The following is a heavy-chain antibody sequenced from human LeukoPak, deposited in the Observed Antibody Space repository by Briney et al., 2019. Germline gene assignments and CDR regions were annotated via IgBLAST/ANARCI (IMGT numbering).Heavy chain of an antibody. CDR1: GFTFSTYW. D-gene: IGHD2-15*01. CDR2: INSDESST. J-gene: IGHJ4*02. Sequence: GGSLRLSCAASGFTFSTYWMHWVRQAPGKGLVWVSRINSDESSTTYADSVKGRFTISRDNAKNTLYLQMNSLRAEDTAVYYCAKSRRAYCSGGSCFGLWGYWGQGTLVTVSS. CDR3: AKSRRAYCSGGSCFGLWGY. V-gene: IGHV3-74*01.